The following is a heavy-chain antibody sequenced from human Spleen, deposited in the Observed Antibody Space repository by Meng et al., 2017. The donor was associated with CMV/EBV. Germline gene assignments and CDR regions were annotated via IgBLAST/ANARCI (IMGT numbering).Heavy chain of an antibody. V-gene: IGHV3-30-3*01. D-gene: IGHD2-15*01. CDR2: ISYDGSNK. Sequence: GSLKISCAASGFTFSSYAMHWVRQAPGKGLEWVAVISYDGSNKYYADSVKGRFTISRDNSKNTLYLQMNSLRAEDTAVYYCARARGYCSGGSCYGEDYYYYGMDVWGQGTAVTVSS. CDR1: GFTFSSYA. CDR3: ARARGYCSGGSCYGEDYYYYGMDV. J-gene: IGHJ6*02.